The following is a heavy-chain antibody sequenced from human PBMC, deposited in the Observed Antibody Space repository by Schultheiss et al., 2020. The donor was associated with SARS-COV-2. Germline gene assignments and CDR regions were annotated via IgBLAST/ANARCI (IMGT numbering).Heavy chain of an antibody. D-gene: IGHD1-26*01. Sequence: ASVKVSCKASGYTFTGYYLHWVRQAPGQGPVWMGWINPNSGGTNYAQKFQGRVTMTRDTSISTAYMELSRLRSDDTAVYYCARTAQYSGSLSTTLYFDYWGQGTLVTVSS. CDR2: INPNSGGT. CDR1: GYTFTGYY. V-gene: IGHV1-2*02. CDR3: ARTAQYSGSLSTTLYFDY. J-gene: IGHJ4*02.